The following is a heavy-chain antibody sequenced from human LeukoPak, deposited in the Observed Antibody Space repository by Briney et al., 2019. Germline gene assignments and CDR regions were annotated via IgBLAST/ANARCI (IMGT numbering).Heavy chain of an antibody. V-gene: IGHV4-59*08. D-gene: IGHD2-2*02. CDR3: ARQGHCSSTSCYNLDY. CDR1: GVSISSYY. Sequence: SESLSLTCTASGVSISSYYWSWIRQPPGKGLEWIGYIYYSGSTNYNPSLKSRVTISVDTSKNQFSLKLSSVSAADTAVYYCARQGHCSSTSCYNLDYWGQGTLVTVSS. CDR2: IYYSGST. J-gene: IGHJ4*02.